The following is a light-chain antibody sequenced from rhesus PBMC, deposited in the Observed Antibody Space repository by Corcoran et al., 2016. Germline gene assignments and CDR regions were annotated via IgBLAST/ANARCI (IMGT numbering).Light chain of an antibody. V-gene: IGKV3-24*01. J-gene: IGKJ4*01. CDR3: HQSSNSLT. CDR1: QSICTY. Sequence: ETVVTQSPATLSLSPGERATLSCRASQSICTYLAWYQQKPGQAPRLLIYGASNRGTGVPDRFSGSGSGTDFPITISSLEAEVVGDYYCHQSSNSLTFGGGTKVDLK. CDR2: GAS.